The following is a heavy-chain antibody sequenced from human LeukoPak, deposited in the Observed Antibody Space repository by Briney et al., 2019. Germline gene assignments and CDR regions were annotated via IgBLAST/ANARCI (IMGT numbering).Heavy chain of an antibody. J-gene: IGHJ3*02. CDR2: INQDESEK. CDR1: GFTFSDYW. V-gene: IGHV3-7*03. CDR3: AKDITRSLAFDI. Sequence: GGSLRLSCAASGFTFSDYWMSWVRQAPGKGLEWVADINQDESEKNHVDSVRGRFTISRDNAKNSLYLQMNSLRAEDTALYYCAKDITRSLAFDIWGQGTMVTVSS. D-gene: IGHD1-14*01.